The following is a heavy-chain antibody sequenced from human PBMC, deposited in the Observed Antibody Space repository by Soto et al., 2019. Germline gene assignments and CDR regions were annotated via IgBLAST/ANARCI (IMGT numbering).Heavy chain of an antibody. CDR1: GFTFSSYG. J-gene: IGHJ6*02. Sequence: QVQLVESGGGVVQPGRSLRLSCAASGFTFSSYGMHWVRQAPGKGLEWVGVIWYDGSNKYYADSVKGRFTISRDNSKNTLYLQMNSLRAEDTAVYYCARVPKRSWQQLVPYYYYGMDVWGQGTTVTVSS. CDR3: ARVPKRSWQQLVPYYYYGMDV. V-gene: IGHV3-33*01. D-gene: IGHD6-13*01. CDR2: IWYDGSNK.